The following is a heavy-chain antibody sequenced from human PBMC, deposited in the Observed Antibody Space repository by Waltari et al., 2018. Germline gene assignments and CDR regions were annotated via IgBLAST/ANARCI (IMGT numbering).Heavy chain of an antibody. CDR1: GYSISSVYY. D-gene: IGHD2-2*01. CDR2: IYRSGST. Sequence: QVQLQESGPGRVKPSETLSLTCDVSGYSISSVYYWTVRRQPPGKGLAWRGSIYRSGSTWYSPSLKSRVTISMDPSKNQFFLNLSPVTAADTAVYYCARDSAWTSSGADYWGQGTQVSVSS. J-gene: IGHJ4*02. V-gene: IGHV4-38-2*02. CDR3: ARDSAWTSSGADY.